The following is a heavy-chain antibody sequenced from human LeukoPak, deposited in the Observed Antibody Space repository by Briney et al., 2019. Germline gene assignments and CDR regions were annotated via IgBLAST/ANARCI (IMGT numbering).Heavy chain of an antibody. V-gene: IGHV4-34*01. CDR2: INHSGST. CDR1: GGSFSGYY. CDR3: ARGLSSWYARNWFDP. J-gene: IGHJ5*02. D-gene: IGHD6-13*01. Sequence: SETLSLTCAVYGGSFSGYYWSWIRQPPGKGLECIGEINHSGSTNYNPSLKSRVTISVDTSKNQFSLKLSSVTAADTAVYYCARGLSSWYARNWFDPWGQGTLVTVSS.